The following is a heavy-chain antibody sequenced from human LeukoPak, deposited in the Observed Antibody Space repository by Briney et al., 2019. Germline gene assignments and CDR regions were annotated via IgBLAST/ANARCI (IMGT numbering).Heavy chain of an antibody. CDR1: GFTVSQHW. CDR2: INADGSER. V-gene: IGHV3-7*01. CDR3: ARGHYGLDI. J-gene: IGHJ3*02. D-gene: IGHD4-17*01. Sequence: GGSLRLSCVASGFTVSQHWTTWVRQAPGKGLVWVAHINADGSERDSVDSGTGRFTISKDNAKNSGYLQLSSLRAEDTARYYCARGHYGLDIWGQGTMVTVSS.